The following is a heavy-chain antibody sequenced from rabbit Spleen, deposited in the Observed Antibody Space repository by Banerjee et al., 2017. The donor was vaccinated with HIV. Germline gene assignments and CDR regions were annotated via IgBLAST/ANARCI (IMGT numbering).Heavy chain of an antibody. CDR3: ARGSATMTLVITGYYLSL. Sequence: QSLEESGGGLVQPEGSLTLTCTASGFSFSSRYYMCWVRQAPGKGLEWIGCIGFGSTGNTYYASWAKGRFTVSKTSSTTVTLQMTSLTAADTATYFCARGSATMTLVITGYYLSLWGPGTLVTVS. D-gene: IGHD2-1*01. CDR1: GFSFSSRYY. CDR2: IGFGSTGNT. J-gene: IGHJ4*01. V-gene: IGHV1S40*01.